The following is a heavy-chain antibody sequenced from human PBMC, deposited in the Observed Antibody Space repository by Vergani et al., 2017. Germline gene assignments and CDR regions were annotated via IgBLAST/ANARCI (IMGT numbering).Heavy chain of an antibody. V-gene: IGHV1-24*01. CDR3: ATGAAWFGEHGPWFDP. Sequence: QVQLVRSGAEVKKPGASVKVSCKVSGYTLTELSMHWVRQAPGKGREWMGGFDPEDGETINAQKFQGRVTMTEDTSTDTAYMELSSLRSEDTAVYYCATGAAWFGEHGPWFDPWGQGTLVTVSS. CDR2: FDPEDGET. J-gene: IGHJ5*02. D-gene: IGHD3-10*01. CDR1: GYTLTELS.